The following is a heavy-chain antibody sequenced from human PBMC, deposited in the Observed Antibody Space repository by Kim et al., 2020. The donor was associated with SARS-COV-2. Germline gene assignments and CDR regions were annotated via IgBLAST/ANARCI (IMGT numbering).Heavy chain of an antibody. Sequence: GGSLRLSCAASGFTVSSNYMSWVRQAPGKGLEWVSVMYSGGSTYYADSVKGRFTISRDNSKNTLYLQMNSLRAEDTAVYYCARGTYDYVWGSYRYRGHYYGIDVWGQGTTVTVSS. CDR2: MYSGGST. D-gene: IGHD3-16*02. V-gene: IGHV3-66*01. J-gene: IGHJ6*02. CDR3: ARGTYDYVWGSYRYRGHYYGIDV. CDR1: GFTVSSNY.